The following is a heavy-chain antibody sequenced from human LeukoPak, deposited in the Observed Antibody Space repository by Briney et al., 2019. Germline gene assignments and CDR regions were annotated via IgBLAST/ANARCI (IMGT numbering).Heavy chain of an antibody. D-gene: IGHD5-24*01. CDR3: ARTKEMASISYFDS. J-gene: IGHJ4*02. V-gene: IGHV3-43D*04. Sequence: GGSLRLSCEASGFTFDDYAMHWVRQPPGKGLEWVSRISWDGDSTIYADSVKGRFTISRDNAKNSLYLQMNSLRAEDTAVYYCARTKEMASISYFDSWGQGTLVTVSS. CDR1: GFTFDDYA. CDR2: ISWDGDST.